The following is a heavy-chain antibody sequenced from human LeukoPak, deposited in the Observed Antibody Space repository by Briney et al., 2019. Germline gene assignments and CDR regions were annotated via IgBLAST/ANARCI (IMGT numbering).Heavy chain of an antibody. D-gene: IGHD3-22*01. V-gene: IGHV3-23*01. CDR3: ARDSEYYDSSGYGLGGLVVY. Sequence: GGSLRLSCAASGFTFSSYGMSWVRQAPGKGLEWVSAISGSGGSTYYADSVKGRFTISRDNAKNTLYLQMNSLRAEDTAVYYCARDSEYYDSSGYGLGGLVVYWGQGTLVTVSS. J-gene: IGHJ4*02. CDR2: ISGSGGST. CDR1: GFTFSSYG.